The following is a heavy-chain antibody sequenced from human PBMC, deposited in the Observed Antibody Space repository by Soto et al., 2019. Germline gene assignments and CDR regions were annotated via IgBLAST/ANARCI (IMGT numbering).Heavy chain of an antibody. J-gene: IGHJ4*02. D-gene: IGHD3-16*01. Sequence: SETLSLTCTVSGDSISSYYWSWIRQPPGKGLEWIGYIYYSGNTNYNPSLKSRVTISVDTSKNQFSLKLSSVTAADTAVYYCARQLRLGELTPFDYWSQGTLVTVSS. V-gene: IGHV4-59*08. CDR2: IYYSGNT. CDR3: ARQLRLGELTPFDY. CDR1: GDSISSYY.